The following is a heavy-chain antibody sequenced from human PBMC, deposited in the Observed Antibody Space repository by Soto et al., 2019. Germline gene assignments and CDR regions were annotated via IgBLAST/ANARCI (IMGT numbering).Heavy chain of an antibody. D-gene: IGHD2-15*01. CDR1: GGSISSGGYY. Sequence: LSLTCTVSGGSISSGGYYWSWIRQHPGKGLEWIGYIYYSGSTYYNPSLKSRVTISVDTSKNQFSLKLSSVTAADTAVYYCARVFSCSGGSCYSYWFDPWGQGTLVTVSS. V-gene: IGHV4-31*03. J-gene: IGHJ5*02. CDR3: ARVFSCSGGSCYSYWFDP. CDR2: IYYSGST.